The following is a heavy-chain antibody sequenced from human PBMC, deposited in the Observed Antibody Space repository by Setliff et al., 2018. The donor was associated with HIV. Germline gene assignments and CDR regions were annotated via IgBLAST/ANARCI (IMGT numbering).Heavy chain of an antibody. CDR2: IDNSGHI. J-gene: IGHJ6*03. V-gene: IGHV4-39*01. CDR1: GDPISSGSYY. Sequence: SETLSLTCTVSGDPISSGSYYWGWIRQPPGRGLEWIGSIDNSGHIHYNPSLKSRVTISVDSSKNQFFLRLSSVTAADTAVYYCAKLENGDEGGYVDVWGKGTTVTVSS. CDR3: AKLENGDEGGYVDV. D-gene: IGHD2-21*02.